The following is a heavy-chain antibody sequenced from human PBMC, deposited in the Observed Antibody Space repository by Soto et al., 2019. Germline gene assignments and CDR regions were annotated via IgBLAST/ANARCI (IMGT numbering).Heavy chain of an antibody. D-gene: IGHD1-26*01. CDR2: ISYDGSNQ. V-gene: IGHV3-30*18. CDR1: GFTFSSYG. Sequence: GGSLRLSCAASGFTFSSYGMHWVRQAPGKGLEWVAIISYDGSNQYYADSVKGRFTGSRDNSKNTLYLQMNSLRAEDTAVYYCAKGGSRHRYYFDYWAQGTLVTVSS. J-gene: IGHJ4*02. CDR3: AKGGSRHRYYFDY.